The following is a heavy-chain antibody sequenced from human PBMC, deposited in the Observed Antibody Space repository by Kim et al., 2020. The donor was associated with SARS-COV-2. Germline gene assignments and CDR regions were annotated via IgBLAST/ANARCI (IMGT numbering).Heavy chain of an antibody. V-gene: IGHV3-23*01. D-gene: IGHD2-8*02. CDR1: GFTFSSYA. CDR2: ISGSGGST. J-gene: IGHJ6*02. CDR3: AGGLGVYAINYYYYGMDV. Sequence: GGSLRLSCAASGFTFSSYAMSWVRQAPGKGLEWVSAISGSGGSTYYADSVKGRFTISRDNSKNTLYLQMNSLRAEDTAVYYCAGGLGVYAINYYYYGMDVWGQGTTVTVSS.